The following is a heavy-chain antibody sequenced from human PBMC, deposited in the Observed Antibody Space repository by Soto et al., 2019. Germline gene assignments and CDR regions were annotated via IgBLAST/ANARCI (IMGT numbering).Heavy chain of an antibody. CDR1: GGSFSGYY. V-gene: IGHV4-34*01. CDR2: INHNGGS. Sequence: SETLSLTCAVYGGSFSGYYWSWIRQTPGKGLEWIGEINHNGGSNYDPSRNDRGSMSLDTSKNQFTLRLTSVPAADTAVYYCARGTWDLRFDHWGQGTQVTVSS. D-gene: IGHD1-26*01. J-gene: IGHJ5*02. CDR3: ARGTWDLRFDH.